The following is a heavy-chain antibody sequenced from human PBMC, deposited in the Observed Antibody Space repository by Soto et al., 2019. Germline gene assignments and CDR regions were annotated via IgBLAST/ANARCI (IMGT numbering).Heavy chain of an antibody. Sequence: SETLSLTCAVYGGSFSGYYWSWIRQPPGKGLEWIGEINHSGSTNYNPSLKSRVTISVDTSKNQFSLKLSSVTAADTAVYYCARVPTTVTTDGGNWFDPWGQGTLVTVSS. J-gene: IGHJ5*02. V-gene: IGHV4-34*01. CDR3: ARVPTTVTTDGGNWFDP. D-gene: IGHD4-4*01. CDR1: GGSFSGYY. CDR2: INHSGST.